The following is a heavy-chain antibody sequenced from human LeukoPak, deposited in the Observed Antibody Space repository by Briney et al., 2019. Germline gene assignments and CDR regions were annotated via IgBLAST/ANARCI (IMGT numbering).Heavy chain of an antibody. D-gene: IGHD5-24*01. CDR3: ARDMAENYCYYMDV. V-gene: IGHV3-11*01. CDR2: ISGAGSTI. J-gene: IGHJ6*03. Sequence: GGSLRLSCVASGFTFSDFYMSWIRQAPGKGLEWVSYISGAGSTIHYAESVKGRFTISRDNAKNSLFLQMNSLRAEDTAVYYCARDMAENYCYYMDVWGKGITVTVSS. CDR1: GFTFSDFY.